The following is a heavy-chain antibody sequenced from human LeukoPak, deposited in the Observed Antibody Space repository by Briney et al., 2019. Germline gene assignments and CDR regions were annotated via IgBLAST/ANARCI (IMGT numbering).Heavy chain of an antibody. J-gene: IGHJ1*01. V-gene: IGHV4-34*01. CDR2: INHAGDT. D-gene: IGHD2-2*02. CDR1: GGSFKGYF. Sequence: SETLSLTCAVYGGSFKGYFWNWIRQAPRKGLEWIGEINHAGDTNYNPSLKSRVTMSVDTSKNQFSLNMSSVTAADTAVYYCARGYCSRTSCYTQHWGQGTLVTVSS. CDR3: ARGYCSRTSCYTQH.